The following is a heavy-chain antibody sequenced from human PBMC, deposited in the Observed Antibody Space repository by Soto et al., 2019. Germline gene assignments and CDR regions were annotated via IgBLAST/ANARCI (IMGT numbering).Heavy chain of an antibody. Sequence: GGSLRLSCAASGFTFSSYSMNWVRQAPGKGLEWVSSISSSSSYIYYADSVKGRFTISRDNAKNSLYLQMNSLRAEDTAVYYCARSNWGHWYFDLWGRGTLVTVSS. CDR1: GFTFSSYS. D-gene: IGHD7-27*01. V-gene: IGHV3-21*01. J-gene: IGHJ2*01. CDR2: ISSSSSYI. CDR3: ARSNWGHWYFDL.